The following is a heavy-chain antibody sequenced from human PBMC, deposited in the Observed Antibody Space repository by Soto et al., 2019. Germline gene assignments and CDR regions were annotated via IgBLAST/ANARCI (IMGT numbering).Heavy chain of an antibody. CDR2: IYYSGST. D-gene: IGHD6-19*01. V-gene: IGHV4-39*01. Sequence: SETLSLTCTVSGGSISSSSYYWGWIRQPPGKGLEWIGSIYYSGSTYYNPSLKSRVTISVDTSKTHFSLKLTSVTAADTAVYYCARQVDSSGWYGNNWFDPWGQGTLVTVSS. CDR1: GGSISSSSYY. J-gene: IGHJ5*02. CDR3: ARQVDSSGWYGNNWFDP.